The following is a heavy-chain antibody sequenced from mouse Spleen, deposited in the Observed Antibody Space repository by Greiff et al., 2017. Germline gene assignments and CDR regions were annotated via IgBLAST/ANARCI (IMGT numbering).Heavy chain of an antibody. CDR2: ISYDGSN. CDR3: ARDLQLGTGYFDY. Sequence: EVKLQESGPGLVKPSQSLSLTCSVTGYSITSGYYWNWIRQFPGNKLEWMGYISYDGSNNYNPSLKNRISITRDTSKNQFFLKLNSVTTEDTATYYCARDLQLGTGYFDYWGQGTTLTVSS. CDR1: GYSITSGYY. D-gene: IGHD4-1*02. V-gene: IGHV3-6*01. J-gene: IGHJ2*01.